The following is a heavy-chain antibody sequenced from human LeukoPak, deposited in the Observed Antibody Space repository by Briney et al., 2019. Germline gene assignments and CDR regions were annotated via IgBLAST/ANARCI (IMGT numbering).Heavy chain of an antibody. J-gene: IGHJ4*02. CDR3: ARAGSTISAFHSDF. CDR1: GVSIRSYW. Sequence: PSGTLSHTCDVSGVSIRSYWWSWARKPAGKGLEWIGRIYTTGRTNYSPSFQSRVSMSIDMSKNNFSLTLRSVTAADTAVYYCARAGSTISAFHSDFWGQGAPVTVSS. V-gene: IGHV4-4*07. CDR2: IYTTGRT. D-gene: IGHD3-16*01.